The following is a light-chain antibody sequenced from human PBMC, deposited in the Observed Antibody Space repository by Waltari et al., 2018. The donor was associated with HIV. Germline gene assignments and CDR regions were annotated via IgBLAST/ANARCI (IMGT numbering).Light chain of an antibody. Sequence: QTVVTQEPSFSVSPGGTVTITCGFNSGSVPPSSYPSWYQQTPGQAPLPLNYSPTPRSSGVPDRFSGSILGTKAALTSTGAQADDESDYYCVLYMGSGIWVFGGGTKLTVL. V-gene: IGLV8-61*01. CDR1: SGSVPPSSY. CDR2: SPT. CDR3: VLYMGSGIWV. J-gene: IGLJ2*01.